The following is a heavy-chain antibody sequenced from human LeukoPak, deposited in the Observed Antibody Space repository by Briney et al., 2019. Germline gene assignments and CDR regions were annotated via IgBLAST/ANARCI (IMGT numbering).Heavy chain of an antibody. J-gene: IGHJ5*02. CDR1: GGSISSYY. V-gene: IGHV4-4*07. D-gene: IGHD4-11*01. Sequence: PSETLSLTCTVSGGSISSYYWSWIRQPAGKGLEWIGRIYTSGSTNYNPSLKSRVTISVDTSKNQFSLKLSSVTAADTAVYYCARIRNPDYSNYNWFDPWGQGTLVTVSS. CDR3: ARIRNPDYSNYNWFDP. CDR2: IYTSGST.